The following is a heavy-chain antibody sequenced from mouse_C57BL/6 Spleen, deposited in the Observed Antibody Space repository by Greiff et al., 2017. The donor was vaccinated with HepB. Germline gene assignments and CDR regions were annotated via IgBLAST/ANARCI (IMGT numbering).Heavy chain of an antibody. CDR1: GFTFSSYG. J-gene: IGHJ4*01. CDR3: ARRWDYDYYAMDY. CDR2: ISSGGSYT. V-gene: IGHV5-6*02. Sequence: EVKVVESGGDLVKPGGSLKLSCAASGFTFSSYGMSWVRQTPDKRLEWVATISSGGSYTYYPDSVKGRFTISRDNAKNTLYLQMSSLKSEDTAMYDCARRWDYDYYAMDYWGQGTSVTVSS. D-gene: IGHD2-4*01.